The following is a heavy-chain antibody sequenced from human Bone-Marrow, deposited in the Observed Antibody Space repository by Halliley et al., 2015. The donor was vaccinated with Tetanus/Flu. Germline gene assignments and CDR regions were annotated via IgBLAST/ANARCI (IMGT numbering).Heavy chain of an antibody. J-gene: IGHJ4*02. CDR2: FRYFASS. CDR3: ARHGGGNLRSIDD. D-gene: IGHD1-1*01. Sequence: GLVKPSESLSLTCSVSGGSISRDYWSWIRQPPGKGLQWVGFFRYFASSGYNPSLKSRATISGDTSRNQISLELSSVTAADTAVYYCARHGGGNLRSIDDWGRGTLVTVSS. CDR1: GGSISRDY. V-gene: IGHV4-59*08.